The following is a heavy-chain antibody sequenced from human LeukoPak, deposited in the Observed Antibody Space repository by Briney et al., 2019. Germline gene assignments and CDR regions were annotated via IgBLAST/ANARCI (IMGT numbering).Heavy chain of an antibody. CDR1: GFAVSSYE. J-gene: IGHJ5*02. CDR2: ISSSGSTI. CDR3: ARGSKVTYDSSGYSTWFDP. D-gene: IGHD3-22*01. V-gene: IGHV3-48*03. Sequence: PGGSLRLSCAASGFAVSSYEMNWVRQAPGKGLEWVSYISSSGSTIYYADSVKGRFTISRDNAKNSLYLQMNSLRAEDTAVYYCARGSKVTYDSSGYSTWFDPWGQGTLSPSPQ.